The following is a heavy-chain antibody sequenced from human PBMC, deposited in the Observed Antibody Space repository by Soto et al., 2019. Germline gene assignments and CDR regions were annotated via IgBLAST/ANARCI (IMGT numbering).Heavy chain of an antibody. CDR1: GGSIDNYEYY. J-gene: IGHJ4*02. V-gene: IGHV4-30-4*01. CDR3: ARDRSNSPDYFDF. D-gene: IGHD6-6*01. CDR2: IYYSGRT. Sequence: SETLSLTCTVSGGSIDNYEYYWTWIRQPPGKGLEWVGYIYYSGRTNYNPSLNSRLTISLDTSKNQFSLRLTSVSAADTAMYYCARDRSNSPDYFDFWGQGTLVTVSS.